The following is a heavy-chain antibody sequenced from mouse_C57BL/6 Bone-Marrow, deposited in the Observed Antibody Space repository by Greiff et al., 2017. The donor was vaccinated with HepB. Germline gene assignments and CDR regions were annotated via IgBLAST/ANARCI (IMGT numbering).Heavy chain of an antibody. J-gene: IGHJ3*01. D-gene: IGHD2-2*01. Sequence: QVQLQQPGAELVKPGASVKLSCKASGYTFTSYWMHWVKQRPGQGLEWIGMIHPNSGSTNYTEKFKGKATMTVDTSSSTAYMQLSSLTSEDAAVYYCAGGYRDYGYDGFAYWGQGTLVTVSA. CDR3: AGGYRDYGYDGFAY. V-gene: IGHV1-64*01. CDR1: GYTFTSYW. CDR2: IHPNSGST.